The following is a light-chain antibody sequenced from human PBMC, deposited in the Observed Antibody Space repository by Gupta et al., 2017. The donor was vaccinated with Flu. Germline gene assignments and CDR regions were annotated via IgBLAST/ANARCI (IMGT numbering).Light chain of an antibody. CDR1: QSVSSN. CDR3: QQYNNWLTWT. V-gene: IGKV3-15*01. J-gene: IGKJ1*01. CDR2: GAS. Sequence: EIVMTQSPATLSVSPGERATFSCRASQSVSSNLAWYQQKPGQAPRLLIYGASTRATGIPARFSGSGSGTEFTLTISSLQSEDYAVYYCQQYNNWLTWTFGQGTKVKIQ.